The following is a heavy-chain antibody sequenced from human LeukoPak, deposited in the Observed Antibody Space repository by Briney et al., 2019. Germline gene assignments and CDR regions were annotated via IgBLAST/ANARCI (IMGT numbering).Heavy chain of an antibody. J-gene: IGHJ3*02. CDR2: IYTGGST. V-gene: IGHV3-53*01. CDR3: AREYYDNSGGEDAFDI. D-gene: IGHD3-22*01. Sequence: GGSLRLSCAASGFTLRSYEMNWVRQAPGQGLEWVSVIYTGGSTFYADSVEGRFTISRDNSNNTLYLQMNSLRAEDTAMYYCAREYYDNSGGEDAFDIWGPGTMVTVSS. CDR1: GFTLRSYE.